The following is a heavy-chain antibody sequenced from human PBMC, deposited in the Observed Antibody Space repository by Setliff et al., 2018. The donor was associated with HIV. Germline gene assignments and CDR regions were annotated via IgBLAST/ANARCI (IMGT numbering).Heavy chain of an antibody. J-gene: IGHJ1*01. CDR2: IRYGGTT. CDR1: GGAIRSSPYY. V-gene: IGHV4-39*01. CDR3: ATRNGLAVAGIQH. D-gene: IGHD6-19*01. Sequence: PSETLSLTCTVSGGAIRSSPYYWGWIRQPPGKGLEWIGNIRYGGTTYYNPSLKSRVTISVDTSKNQFSLKLSSVTAADTAVYYCATRNGLAVAGIQHWCQGTLVTVSS.